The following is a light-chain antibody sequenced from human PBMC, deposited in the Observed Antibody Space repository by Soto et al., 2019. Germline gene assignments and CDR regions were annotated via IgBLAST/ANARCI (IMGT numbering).Light chain of an antibody. V-gene: IGKV1-16*02. CDR3: QQYHSYPIT. CDR1: QDITNY. Sequence: DIQMTQSPSSLSASVGDRVTITCRASQDITNYLAWFQQKPGEAPKSLIYTASSLQSGVPSKFSGSGSGTDFTLTISSLQPEDFATYYCQQYHSYPITVGQGTRLEIK. CDR2: TAS. J-gene: IGKJ5*01.